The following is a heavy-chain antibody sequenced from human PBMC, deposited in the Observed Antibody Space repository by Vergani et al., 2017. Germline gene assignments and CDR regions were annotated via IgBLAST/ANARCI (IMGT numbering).Heavy chain of an antibody. CDR3: ARGYSSSWYHPVYYYYMDV. CDR2: INPNSGGT. CDR1: GYTFTGYY. D-gene: IGHD6-13*01. Sequence: QVQLVQSGAEVKKPGASVKVSCKASGYTFTGYYMHWVRQAPGQGLEWMGWINPNSGGTNYAQKFQGRVTMTRDTSISTAYMELSRLRSDDTAVYYCARGYSSSWYHPVYYYYMDVWGKGTTVIVSS. V-gene: IGHV1-2*02. J-gene: IGHJ6*03.